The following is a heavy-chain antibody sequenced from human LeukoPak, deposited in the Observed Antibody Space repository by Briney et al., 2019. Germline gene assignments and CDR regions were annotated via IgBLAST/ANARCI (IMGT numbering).Heavy chain of an antibody. CDR3: AKDRGYCSSTSCPRGSYMDV. Sequence: LGGSLRLSCAASGFTFSSYALHWVRQAPGKGLEYVSAISSNGGATYYANSVKGRFTISRNNSKNTLYLQMNSLRAEDTAVYYCAKDRGYCSSTSCPRGSYMDVWGKGTTVTVSS. V-gene: IGHV3-64*01. CDR1: GFTFSSYA. D-gene: IGHD2-2*01. J-gene: IGHJ6*03. CDR2: ISSNGGAT.